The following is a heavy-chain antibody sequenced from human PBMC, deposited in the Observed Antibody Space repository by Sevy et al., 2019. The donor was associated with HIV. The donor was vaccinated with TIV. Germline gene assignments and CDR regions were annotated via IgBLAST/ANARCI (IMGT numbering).Heavy chain of an antibody. V-gene: IGHV3-74*01. CDR1: GFTFSNYW. CDR3: ASGTTVTTYGAFDI. D-gene: IGHD4-17*01. J-gene: IGHJ3*02. Sequence: GGSLRLSCAASGFTFSNYWMHWVRQAPGKGLVWVSRINSDGSSTTYAESVKGRITISRDNAKNTLYLQMNSLRAEDTAVYYCASGTTVTTYGAFDIWGQGTMVTVSS. CDR2: INSDGSST.